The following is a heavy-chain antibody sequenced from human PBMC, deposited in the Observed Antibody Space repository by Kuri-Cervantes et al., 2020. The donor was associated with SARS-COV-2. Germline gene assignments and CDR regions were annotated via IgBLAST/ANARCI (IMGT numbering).Heavy chain of an antibody. CDR1: GFTFSSYG. D-gene: IGHD3-3*01. J-gene: IGHJ6*02. V-gene: IGHV3-33*01. CDR2: IWYDGSNK. CDR3: AGDKNYDFWSGPTRGYGMDV. Sequence: GGSLRLSCAASGFTFSSYGMHWVRQAPGKGLEWVAVIWYDGSNKYYADSVKGRFTISRDNSKNTLYLQMNSLRAEDTAVYYCAGDKNYDFWSGPTRGYGMDVWGQGTTVTVSS.